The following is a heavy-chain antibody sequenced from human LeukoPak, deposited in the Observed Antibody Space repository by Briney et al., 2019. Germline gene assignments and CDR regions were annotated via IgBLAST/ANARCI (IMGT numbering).Heavy chain of an antibody. Sequence: SSETLSLTCFVSGSSMRSHYWSWIRQPPGKGLEWIAYTFHSGSTKYNPSLKNGLTFSVDASKNQISLKLTSVTAADTAMYYCAREGQVSGAWHVFDIWGQGTMVTVSS. J-gene: IGHJ3*02. CDR1: GSSMRSHY. D-gene: IGHD6-19*01. CDR2: TFHSGST. CDR3: AREGQVSGAWHVFDI. V-gene: IGHV4-59*11.